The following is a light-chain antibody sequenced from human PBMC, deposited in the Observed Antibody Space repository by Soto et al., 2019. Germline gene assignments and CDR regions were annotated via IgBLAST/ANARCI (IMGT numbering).Light chain of an antibody. CDR3: QQYGSSSWT. CDR1: QSVSSSY. V-gene: IGKV3-20*01. J-gene: IGKJ1*01. CDR2: GTS. Sequence: EIVLTQSPGTLSLSPGERATLSCRVSQSVSSSYLAWYQQKPGQAPRLLIYGTSSRATAIPDRFSGSGSGTDFTLTISRLEPEGFAVYYCQQYGSSSWTFGQGTKVEIK.